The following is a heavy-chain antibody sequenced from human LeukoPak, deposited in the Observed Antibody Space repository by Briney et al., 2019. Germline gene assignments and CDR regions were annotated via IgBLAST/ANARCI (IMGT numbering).Heavy chain of an antibody. V-gene: IGHV4-59*01. J-gene: IGHJ4*02. CDR3: ASGSYYFDY. Sequence: SETLSLTCTVSGGSIRSYYWSWIRQPPGKGLERIGYIYYGGSTNYNPSLKSRATISVDTSKNQFSLKLSSVTAADTAVYYCASGSYYFDYWGQGTLVTVSS. CDR2: IYYGGST. D-gene: IGHD1-26*01. CDR1: GGSIRSYY.